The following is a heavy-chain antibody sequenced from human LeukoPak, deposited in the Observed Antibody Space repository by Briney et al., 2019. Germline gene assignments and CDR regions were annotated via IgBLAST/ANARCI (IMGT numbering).Heavy chain of an antibody. CDR3: ARVRDSGSYYRGMDV. V-gene: IGHV3-21*01. Sequence: GGTLRLSCAASGLTFSTYSMNWVRQAPGKGLEWVSSISSGSSYIYYADSVKGRFTISRDNAKNSLYLQMNSLRAEDTAVYYCARVRDSGSYYRGMDVWGQGTTVTVSS. D-gene: IGHD3-10*01. J-gene: IGHJ6*02. CDR2: ISSGSSYI. CDR1: GLTFSTYS.